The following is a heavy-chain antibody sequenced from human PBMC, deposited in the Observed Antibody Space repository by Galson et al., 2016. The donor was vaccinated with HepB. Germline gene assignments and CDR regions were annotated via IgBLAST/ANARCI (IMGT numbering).Heavy chain of an antibody. Sequence: SVKVSCKVSGYTLSGLSLHWVRQAPGKGLEWMGGFQPDNGETVSARNFQGRVSVTQDTSTDTAYMELSSLRSEDTAVYFCATDRPGANSWFTFDFWGPGTPVTVSS. CDR3: ATDRPGANSWFTFDF. J-gene: IGHJ4*02. CDR2: FQPDNGET. CDR1: GYTLSGLS. D-gene: IGHD6-13*01. V-gene: IGHV1-24*01.